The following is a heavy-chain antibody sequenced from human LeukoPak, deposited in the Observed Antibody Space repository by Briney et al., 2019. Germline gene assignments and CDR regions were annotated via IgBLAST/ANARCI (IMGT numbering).Heavy chain of an antibody. CDR2: FCGSGGST. Sequence: GGSLRLSCAASGFTFSSYAMSWVRQAPGKGLEWVSAFCGSGGSTYYVDSVTGRLTISRDNSKNTLYLQMNSLRTEDTAVYYCAKDPTLIVDGVMDVWGKGTTVTVSS. D-gene: IGHD3-22*01. CDR3: AKDPTLIVDGVMDV. CDR1: GFTFSSYA. V-gene: IGHV3-23*01. J-gene: IGHJ6*03.